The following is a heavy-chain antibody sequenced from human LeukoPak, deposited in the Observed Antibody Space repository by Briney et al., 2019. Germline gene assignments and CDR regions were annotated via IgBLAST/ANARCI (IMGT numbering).Heavy chain of an antibody. CDR3: AKRGRWLGPLDY. V-gene: IGHV3-30*18. D-gene: IGHD6-19*01. J-gene: IGHJ4*02. Sequence: GRSLRLSCAASGFTFSSYGMHWVRQAPGKGLEWVAVISYDGSNKYYADSVKGRFTISRDNTKNTLYLQMNSMRAEDTAVYYCAKRGRWLGPLDYWGQGTLVTVSS. CDR1: GFTFSSYG. CDR2: ISYDGSNK.